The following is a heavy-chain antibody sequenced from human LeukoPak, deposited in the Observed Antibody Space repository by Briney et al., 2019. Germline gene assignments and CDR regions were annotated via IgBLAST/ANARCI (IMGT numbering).Heavy chain of an antibody. D-gene: IGHD1-26*01. CDR1: GFTFSSYG. J-gene: IGHJ4*02. CDR3: AREQWDSGSYYGPFDY. Sequence: GGSLRLSCAASGFTFSSYGMSWVRQAPGKGLEWVSSISGSGGSTYYADSVKGRFTISRDNSKNTLYLQMNSLRAEDTAVYYCAREQWDSGSYYGPFDYWGQGTLVTVSS. V-gene: IGHV3-23*01. CDR2: ISGSGGST.